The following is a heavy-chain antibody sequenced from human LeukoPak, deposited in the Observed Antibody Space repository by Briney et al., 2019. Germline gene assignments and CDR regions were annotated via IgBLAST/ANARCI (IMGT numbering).Heavy chain of an antibody. V-gene: IGHV1-2*02. J-gene: IGHJ4*02. D-gene: IGHD5-12*01. CDR1: GYTFTGYY. Sequence: ASVEVSCKASGYTFTGYYMHWVRQAPGQGLEWMGWINPNSGGTNYAQKFQGRVTMTRDTSISTAYMELSRLRSDDTAVYYCARDHGGYDAYYFDYWGQGTLVTVSS. CDR3: ARDHGGYDAYYFDY. CDR2: INPNSGGT.